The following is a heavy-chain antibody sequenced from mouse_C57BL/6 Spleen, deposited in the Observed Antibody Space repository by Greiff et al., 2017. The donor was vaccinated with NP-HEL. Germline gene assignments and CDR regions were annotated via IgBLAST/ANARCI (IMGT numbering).Heavy chain of an antibody. V-gene: IGHV3-1*01. Sequence: VQLKESGPGMVKPSQSLSLTCTVTGYSITSGYDWHWIRHFPGNKLEWMGYISYSGSTNYNPSLKSRISITHDTSKNHFFLKLNSVTTEDTATYYCARAYGSRWYFDVWGTGTTVTVSS. J-gene: IGHJ1*03. D-gene: IGHD1-1*01. CDR3: ARAYGSRWYFDV. CDR1: GYSITSGYD. CDR2: ISYSGST.